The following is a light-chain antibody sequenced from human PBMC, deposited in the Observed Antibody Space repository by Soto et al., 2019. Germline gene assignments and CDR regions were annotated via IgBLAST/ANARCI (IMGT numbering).Light chain of an antibody. CDR1: SSDVGGYNY. J-gene: IGLJ1*01. CDR2: DVS. V-gene: IGLV2-14*01. Sequence: QPVLTQPASVTGSPGLSITISCTGTSSDVGGYNYVSWYQQHPGKAPKLMIYDVSNRPSGVSNRFSGSKSGNTASLTISGLQVEDEADYYCNSYTSRSSTTYVFGTGTKVTVL. CDR3: NSYTSRSSTTYV.